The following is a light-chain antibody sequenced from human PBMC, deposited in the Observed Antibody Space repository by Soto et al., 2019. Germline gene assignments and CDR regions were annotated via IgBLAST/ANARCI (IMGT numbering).Light chain of an antibody. J-gene: IGLJ1*01. CDR2: DVS. Sequence: QSVLTQPASVSGSPGQSITISCVGTSSDVGGYTYVSWYQQHPGKAPKLMIYDVSNRPSGVSNRFSGSKSGNTASLTISGLEAEDEADYYCTSYTSSSTPYVFGGGTKVTVL. CDR3: TSYTSSSTPYV. V-gene: IGLV2-14*01. CDR1: SSDVGGYTY.